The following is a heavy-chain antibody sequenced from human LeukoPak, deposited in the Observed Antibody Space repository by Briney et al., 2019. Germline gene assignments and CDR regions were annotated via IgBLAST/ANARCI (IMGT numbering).Heavy chain of an antibody. J-gene: IGHJ4*02. CDR1: GGSISSYY. Sequence: SETLSLTCTVSGGSISSYYWSWIRQPPGKGLEWVGYMYYSGTINYNPSLKSRVTISVDTSKNQFSLKLSSVTAADTAMYYCARAWATDYFDYWGQGTLVTVSS. V-gene: IGHV4-59*01. CDR2: MYYSGTI. CDR3: ARAWATDYFDY.